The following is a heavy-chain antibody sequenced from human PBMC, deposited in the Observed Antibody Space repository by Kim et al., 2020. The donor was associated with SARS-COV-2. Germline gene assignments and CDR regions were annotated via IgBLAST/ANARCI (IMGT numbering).Heavy chain of an antibody. CDR1: GFPFSGSA. CDR3: ARAIPAAGTGFQ. Sequence: GGSLRLSCAASGFPFSGSAMHWVRQASGKGLEWIGRIRSSARDQTTSYGASAAGRFTISRDDSKRTAYLHMSGLKIEDTAIYFCARAIPAAGTGFQWGQGPGVTV. V-gene: IGHV3-73*01. CDR2: IRSSARDQTT. D-gene: IGHD1-1*01. J-gene: IGHJ4*02.